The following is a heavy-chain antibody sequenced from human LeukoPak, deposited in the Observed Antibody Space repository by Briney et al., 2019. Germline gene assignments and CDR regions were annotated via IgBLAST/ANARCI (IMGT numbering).Heavy chain of an antibody. Sequence: KPSETLSLTCTVSGGSISSSSYYWGWIRQPPGKGLEWIGSIYYSGSTYYNPSLKSRVTISVDTSKNQFSLKLSSVTAADTAVYYCARVPGVSNWFDPWGQGTLVTVSS. J-gene: IGHJ5*02. CDR3: ARVPGVSNWFDP. V-gene: IGHV4-39*01. D-gene: IGHD3-10*01. CDR1: GGSISSSSYY. CDR2: IYYSGST.